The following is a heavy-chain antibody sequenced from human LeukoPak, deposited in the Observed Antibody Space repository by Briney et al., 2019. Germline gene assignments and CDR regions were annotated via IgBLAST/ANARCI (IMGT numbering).Heavy chain of an antibody. CDR1: GFIFSDYY. CDR2: ITTTGSTI. CDR3: ARRRDSSGYHFDY. D-gene: IGHD3-22*01. Sequence: GGSLRLSCAASGFIFSDYYMSWIRQAPGKGLEWIADITTTGSTIFYADSVKGRFSISRDNTKNSLYLQMNSLRAEDTAVYYCARRRDSSGYHFDYWGQGVLVTVSS. V-gene: IGHV3-11*04. J-gene: IGHJ4*02.